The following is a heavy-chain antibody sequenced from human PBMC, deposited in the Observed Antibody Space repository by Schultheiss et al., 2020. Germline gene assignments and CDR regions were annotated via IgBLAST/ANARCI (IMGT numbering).Heavy chain of an antibody. CDR3: ARDPVANRQKEY. CDR2: ISSSSSYI. Sequence: GGSLRLSCAASGFTFSSYSMNWVRQAPGKGLEWVSSISSSSSYIYYADSVKGLFTISRDNAKNSLYLQMNSLRAEDTAVYYCARDPVANRQKEYWGQGTLVTVSS. J-gene: IGHJ4*02. D-gene: IGHD6-19*01. CDR1: GFTFSSYS. V-gene: IGHV3-21*01.